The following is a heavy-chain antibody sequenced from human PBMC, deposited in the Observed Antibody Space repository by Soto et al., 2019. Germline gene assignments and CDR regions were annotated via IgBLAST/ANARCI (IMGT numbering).Heavy chain of an antibody. CDR3: ASGTGGDPEYYFDY. CDR2: ICTSGRT. J-gene: IGHJ4*02. V-gene: IGHV4-31*03. D-gene: IGHD4-17*01. CDR1: GVSISSGGSY. Sequence: PSETLSLTCTVPGVSISSGGSYWGWIRQHPGKGLEWNGNICTSGRTYYNPSLTSRVILSVETSKNHFSLNLNSVTAADTAMYFCASGTGGDPEYYFDYWGQGTLVTVSS.